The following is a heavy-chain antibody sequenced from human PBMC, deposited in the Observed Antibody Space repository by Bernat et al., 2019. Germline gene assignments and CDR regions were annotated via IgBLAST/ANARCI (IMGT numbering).Heavy chain of an antibody. CDR1: GFTFSSYG. CDR2: IWYDGSNK. Sequence: QVQLVESGGGVVQPGRSLRLSCAASGFTFSSYGMHWVRQAPGKGLEWVAVIWYDGSNKYYADSVKGRFTISRDNSKNTLYLQMNGLRAEDTAVYYCARGPQAGPFDYWGQGTLVTVSS. J-gene: IGHJ4*02. D-gene: IGHD6-19*01. CDR3: ARGPQAGPFDY. V-gene: IGHV3-33*01.